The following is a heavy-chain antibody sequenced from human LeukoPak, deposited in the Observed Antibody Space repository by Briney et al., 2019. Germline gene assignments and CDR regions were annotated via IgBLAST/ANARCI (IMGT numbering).Heavy chain of an antibody. V-gene: IGHV1-69*04. J-gene: IGHJ6*02. Sequence: ASVKVSCKASGGTFSSYAISWVRQAPGQGLEWMGRIIPILGIANYAQKFQGRVTITADKSTSTAYMELSSLRSEDTAVYYCARAVGAQGYYYYGMDVWGQGTTVTVSS. CDR2: IIPILGIA. CDR3: ARAVGAQGYYYYGMDV. D-gene: IGHD1-26*01. CDR1: GGTFSSYA.